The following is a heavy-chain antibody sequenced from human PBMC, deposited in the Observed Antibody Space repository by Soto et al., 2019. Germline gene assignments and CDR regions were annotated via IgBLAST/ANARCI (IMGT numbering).Heavy chain of an antibody. D-gene: IGHD6-13*01. CDR1: GYTLTELS. J-gene: IGHJ5*02. CDR2: FDPEDGET. CDR3: ATMGSSSHQWAYWFDP. Sequence: GASVKVSCKVSGYTLTELSMHWVRQAPGKGLEWMGGFDPEDGETIYAQKFQGRVTMTEDTSTDTAYMELSSLRSEDTAVYYCATMGSSSHQWAYWFDPWGQGTLVTVSS. V-gene: IGHV1-24*01.